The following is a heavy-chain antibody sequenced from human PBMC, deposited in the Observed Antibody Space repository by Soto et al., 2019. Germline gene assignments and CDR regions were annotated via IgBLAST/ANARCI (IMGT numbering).Heavy chain of an antibody. CDR1: GFTFSTYA. CDR2: ISGSGGST. V-gene: IGHV3-23*01. CDR3: AKDPYSSGWYGNGAFDI. J-gene: IGHJ3*02. Sequence: EVQLLESGGGLVQPGGSLRLSCAASGFTFSTYAMGWVRQAPGRGLEWVSAISGSGGSTYYADSVKGRFTISRDNSKNTLYLQMNSLRAEDTAVYYCAKDPYSSGWYGNGAFDIWGQGTMVTVSS. D-gene: IGHD6-19*01.